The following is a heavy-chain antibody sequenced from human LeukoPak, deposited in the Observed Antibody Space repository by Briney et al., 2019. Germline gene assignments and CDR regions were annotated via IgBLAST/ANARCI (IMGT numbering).Heavy chain of an antibody. CDR3: ARDNIVADNWFDP. CDR1: GGSISSSSHY. J-gene: IGHJ5*02. Sequence: PSETLSLTCTVSGGSISSSSHYWGWIRQPPGKGLVWIGSIYYTGSTYYNPSLKSRVTISVDTSKNQFSLKLSSVSAADTAVYYCARDNIVADNWFDPWGQGTLVTVSS. V-gene: IGHV4-39*07. CDR2: IYYTGST. D-gene: IGHD5-12*01.